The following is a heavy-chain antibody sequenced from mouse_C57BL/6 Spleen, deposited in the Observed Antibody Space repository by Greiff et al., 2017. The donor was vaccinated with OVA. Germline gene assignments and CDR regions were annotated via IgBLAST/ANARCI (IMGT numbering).Heavy chain of an antibody. CDR2: ISSGGDYI. V-gene: IGHV5-9-1*02. CDR3: TREGSVHYFDY. J-gene: IGHJ2*01. CDR1: GFTFSSYA. Sequence: EVKLMESGEGLVKPGGSLKLSCAASGFTFSSYAMSWVRQTPEKRLEWVAYISSGGDYIYYADTVKGRFTISRDNARNTLYLQMSSLKSVDTAMYYCTREGSVHYFDYWGQGTTLTVSS.